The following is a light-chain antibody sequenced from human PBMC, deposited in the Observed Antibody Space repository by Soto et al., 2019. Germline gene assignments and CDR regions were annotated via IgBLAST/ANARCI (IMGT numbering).Light chain of an antibody. J-gene: IGKJ5*01. V-gene: IGKV3-15*01. CDR2: GAS. Sequence: EIVLTQSPATLSLSPGERATLLCRASQSVIGYLAWYQQKPGQAPRLLIYGASTRATGLPARFSGSGSGTDFTLTISSLQSEDFAVYYCQQYNTWPPITFGQGTRLENK. CDR1: QSVIGY. CDR3: QQYNTWPPIT.